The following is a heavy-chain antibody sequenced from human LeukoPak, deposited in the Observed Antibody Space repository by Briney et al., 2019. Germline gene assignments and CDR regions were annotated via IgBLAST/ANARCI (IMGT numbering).Heavy chain of an antibody. CDR1: GGSFSSYY. D-gene: IGHD5-18*01. CDR2: IYYSGST. Sequence: SETLSLTCAVYGGSFSSYYWSWIRQPPGKGLEWIGYIYYSGSTNYNPSLKSRVTISVDTSKNQFSLKLSSVTAADTAVYYCARVRYSYGSRTFDYWGQGTLVTVSS. J-gene: IGHJ4*02. CDR3: ARVRYSYGSRTFDY. V-gene: IGHV4-59*01.